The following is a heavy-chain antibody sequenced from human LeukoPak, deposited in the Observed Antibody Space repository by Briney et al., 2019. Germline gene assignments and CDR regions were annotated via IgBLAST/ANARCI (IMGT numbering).Heavy chain of an antibody. J-gene: IGHJ6*03. Sequence: PGGSLRLSCAASGFTFSSYAMSWVRQAPGKGLEWVSAISGSGGSTYYADSVKGRFTISRDNSKNTLYLQMNSLRAEDTAVYYCAHKYNWNYGYYMDVWGKGTRVTVSS. V-gene: IGHV3-23*01. CDR2: ISGSGGST. D-gene: IGHD1-20*01. CDR1: GFTFSSYA. CDR3: AHKYNWNYGYYMDV.